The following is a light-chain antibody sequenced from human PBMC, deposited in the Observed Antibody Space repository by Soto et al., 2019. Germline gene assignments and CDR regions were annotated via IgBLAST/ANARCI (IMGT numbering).Light chain of an antibody. Sequence: DIPMTQSPSILSASVGDRVTITCRASQSIGTWLAGYQQKPGKAPKILNLKGSFLESGVPPRISGSGSGTESTLSISGQQPDDFVTYSCHGDRTFGQSTKVDI. CDR2: KGS. J-gene: IGKJ1*01. CDR3: HGDRT. V-gene: IGKV1-5*03. CDR1: QSIGTW.